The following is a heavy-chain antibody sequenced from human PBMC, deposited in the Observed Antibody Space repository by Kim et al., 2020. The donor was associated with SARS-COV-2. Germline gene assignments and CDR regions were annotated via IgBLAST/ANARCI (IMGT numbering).Heavy chain of an antibody. CDR3: ARRASNGYYCP. D-gene: IGHD3-22*01. V-gene: IGHV4-61*07. Sequence: NYNPSLDSRVTIPVDTSKNQFSLQLSSVTAADTAVYYWARRASNGYYCPWGQGTLVTVSS. J-gene: IGHJ5*02.